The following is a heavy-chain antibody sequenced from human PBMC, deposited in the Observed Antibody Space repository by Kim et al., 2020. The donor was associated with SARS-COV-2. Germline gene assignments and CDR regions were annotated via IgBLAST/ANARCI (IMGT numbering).Heavy chain of an antibody. CDR3: ARVSDTGYSSGWYRAHWYFDL. CDR1: GGSFSGYY. CDR2: INHSGST. D-gene: IGHD6-19*01. Sequence: SETLSLTCAVYGGSFSGYYWSWIRQPPGKGLEWIGEINHSGSTNYNPSLKSRVTISVDTSKNQFSLKLSSVTAADTAVYYCARVSDTGYSSGWYRAHWYFDLWGRGTLVTVSS. J-gene: IGHJ2*01. V-gene: IGHV4-34*01.